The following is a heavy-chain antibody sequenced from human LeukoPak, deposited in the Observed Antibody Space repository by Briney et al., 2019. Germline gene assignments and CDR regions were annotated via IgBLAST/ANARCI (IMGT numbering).Heavy chain of an antibody. CDR1: GYSISSGYY. CDR3: ARSLLRYYYYYMDV. Sequence: PSETLSLTCTVSGYSISSGYYWGWIRQPPGKGLGWIGSIYHSGSTYYNPSLKSRVTISVDTSKNQFSLKLSSVTAADTAVYYCARSLLRYYYYYMDVWGKGTTVTVSS. V-gene: IGHV4-38-2*02. CDR2: IYHSGST. J-gene: IGHJ6*03.